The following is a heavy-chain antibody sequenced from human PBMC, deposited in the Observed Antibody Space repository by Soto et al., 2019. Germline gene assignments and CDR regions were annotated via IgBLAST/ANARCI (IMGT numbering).Heavy chain of an antibody. CDR1: GFTFSSYG. Sequence: QVQLVESGGGVVQPGRSLRLSCAASGFTFSSYGMHWVRQAPGKGLEWVAVISYDGSNKYYADSVKGRFTISRDNSKNTRNLQMNRLRAEDTAVYYCANSVRWMITSPPFDPWGQGTLVTVSS. J-gene: IGHJ5*02. CDR3: ANSVRWMITSPPFDP. D-gene: IGHD3-16*01. V-gene: IGHV3-30*18. CDR2: ISYDGSNK.